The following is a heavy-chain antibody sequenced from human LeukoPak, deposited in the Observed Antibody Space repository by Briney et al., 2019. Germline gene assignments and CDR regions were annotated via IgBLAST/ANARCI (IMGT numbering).Heavy chain of an antibody. J-gene: IGHJ4*02. CDR1: GYTFTSYG. V-gene: IGHV1-18*01. Sequence: ASVKVSCKASGYTFTSYGISWVRQAPGQGLEWMGWISAYNGNTNYAQKLQGRVTMTTDTSTSTAYMELRSLRSDDTAVYCCARDAPTMVRGVSDYWGQGTLVTVSS. CDR2: ISAYNGNT. CDR3: ARDAPTMVRGVSDY. D-gene: IGHD3-10*01.